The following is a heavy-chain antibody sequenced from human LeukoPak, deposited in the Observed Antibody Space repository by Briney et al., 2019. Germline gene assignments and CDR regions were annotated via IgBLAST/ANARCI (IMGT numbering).Heavy chain of an antibody. CDR1: GFTFDDYA. D-gene: IGHD4-17*01. CDR3: ARDQYDGDYIGYYFDY. Sequence: PGRSLRLSCAASGFTFDDYAMHWVRQAPGKGLEWVSGISWNGGTIDYADSVKGRFTISRDNAKSSLYLQMNSLRAEDTAVYYCARDQYDGDYIGYYFDYWGQGTLVTVSS. V-gene: IGHV3-9*01. J-gene: IGHJ4*02. CDR2: ISWNGGTI.